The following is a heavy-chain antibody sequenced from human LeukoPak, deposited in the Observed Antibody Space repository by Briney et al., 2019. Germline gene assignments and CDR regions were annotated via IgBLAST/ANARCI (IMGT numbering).Heavy chain of an antibody. D-gene: IGHD2-2*01. J-gene: IGHJ5*02. V-gene: IGHV4-38-2*02. CDR1: AYSISSTYY. Sequence: SETLSLTCTVSAYSISSTYYWGWIRQPPGKGLEWIGSIYHSGSTNYNPSLKSRVTISVDTSKNQFSLKLSSVTAADTAVYYCARGPVISPRYCSSTSCPRYSSSPGRFDPWGQGTLVTVSS. CDR3: ARGPVISPRYCSSTSCPRYSSSPGRFDP. CDR2: IYHSGST.